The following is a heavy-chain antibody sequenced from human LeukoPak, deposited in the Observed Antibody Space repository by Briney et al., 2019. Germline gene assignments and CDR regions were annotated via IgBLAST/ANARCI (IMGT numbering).Heavy chain of an antibody. D-gene: IGHD4-23*01. Sequence: QPGRSLRLSCATSGFTFRSYGMHWVRQAPGKGPEWVAVIWYDGSKKYYADSVKGRFTNSRDNSKNTLYLQMNSLRAEDTAVYYCARGLGGNSAAFDIWGQGTMVTVSS. CDR1: GFTFRSYG. CDR2: IWYDGSKK. CDR3: ARGLGGNSAAFDI. V-gene: IGHV3-33*01. J-gene: IGHJ3*02.